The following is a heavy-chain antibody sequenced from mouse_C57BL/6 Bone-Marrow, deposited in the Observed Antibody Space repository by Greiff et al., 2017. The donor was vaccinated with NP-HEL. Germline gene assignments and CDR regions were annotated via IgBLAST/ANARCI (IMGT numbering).Heavy chain of an antibody. J-gene: IGHJ4*01. V-gene: IGHV14-2*01. CDR1: GFNIKDYY. CDR2: IDPEDGET. CDR3: ARNRFLTTVVAKNYAMDY. Sequence: VQLQQSGAELVKPGASVKLSCTASGFNIKDYYMHWVKQRTEQGLEWIGRIDPEDGETKYAPKFQGKATITADTSSNTAYLQLSSLTSEDTAVYYCARNRFLTTVVAKNYAMDYWGQGTSVTVSS. D-gene: IGHD1-1*01.